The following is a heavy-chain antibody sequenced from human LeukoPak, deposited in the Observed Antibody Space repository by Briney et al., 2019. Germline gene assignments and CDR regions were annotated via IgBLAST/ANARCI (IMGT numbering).Heavy chain of an antibody. CDR1: GYTFTGYY. Sequence: ASVKVSCKASGYTFTGYYMHWVRQAPGQGLEWMGWINPNSGGTNYAQKFQGRVTMTRDTSISTAYMELSRLGSDDTAVYYCARALCSGGSYYYYYGMDVWGQGTTVTVSS. J-gene: IGHJ6*02. D-gene: IGHD2-15*01. CDR3: ARALCSGGSYYYYYGMDV. CDR2: INPNSGGT. V-gene: IGHV1-2*02.